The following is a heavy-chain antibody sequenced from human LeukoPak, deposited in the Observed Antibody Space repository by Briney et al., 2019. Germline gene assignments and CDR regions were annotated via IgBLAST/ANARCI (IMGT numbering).Heavy chain of an antibody. CDR1: GFIVSGNF. CDR2: LYAGGTT. V-gene: IGHV3-53*05. D-gene: IGHD6-13*01. Sequence: GGSLRLSCAASGFIVSGNFMNWVRQAPGKGLEWVSILYAGGTTSYADSVKGRFTISRDNSKNTLYLQMNSLRAEETAVYYCAKDRLAAAGLFDYWGQGTLVTVSS. CDR3: AKDRLAAAGLFDY. J-gene: IGHJ4*02.